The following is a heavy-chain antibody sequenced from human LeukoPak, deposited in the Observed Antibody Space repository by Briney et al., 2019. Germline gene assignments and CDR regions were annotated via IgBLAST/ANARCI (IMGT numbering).Heavy chain of an antibody. J-gene: IGHJ4*02. CDR3: AGLVGRYSSGLYYYYFDY. V-gene: IGHV4-4*02. D-gene: IGHD3-22*01. Sequence: PWETLSLTCTVSGDSINSLDLWSWVRQPPGKGLEWIGEMYLSGTTHSNPSVKSRVTISIDKSKNQFFLNLSSVTAADTAVYYCAGLVGRYSSGLYYYYFDYWGQGALVTVSS. CDR2: MYLSGTT. CDR1: GDSINSLDL.